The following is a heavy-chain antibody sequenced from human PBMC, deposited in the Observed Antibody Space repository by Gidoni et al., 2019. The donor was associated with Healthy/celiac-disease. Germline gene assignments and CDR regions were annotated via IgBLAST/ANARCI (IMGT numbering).Heavy chain of an antibody. J-gene: IGHJ4*02. CDR2: SSGSGGST. Sequence: EVQLLESGGGLVQPGGSLRLSCAASGFTFSSYAMSWVRQAPGKGLEGVSASSGSGGSTYYGDSVKGRFTIARDNSKNTLYLQMNSLRAEDTAVYYCAKENGGSWFFDYWGQGTLVTVSS. CDR3: AKENGGSWFFDY. V-gene: IGHV3-23*01. D-gene: IGHD2-15*01. CDR1: GFTFSSYA.